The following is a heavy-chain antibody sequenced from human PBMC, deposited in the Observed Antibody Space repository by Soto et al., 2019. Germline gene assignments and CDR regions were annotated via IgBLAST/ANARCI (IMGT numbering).Heavy chain of an antibody. CDR2: IWYDGSNK. J-gene: IGHJ4*02. Sequence: GGSLRLSCAASGFTFSSYGMHWVRQAPGKGLEWVAVIWYDGSNKYYADSVKGRFTISRDNSKNTLYLQMNSLRAEDTAVYYCARDYRKQYYFDYWGQGTLVTV. CDR3: ARDYRKQYYFDY. CDR1: GFTFSSYG. V-gene: IGHV3-33*01. D-gene: IGHD4-4*01.